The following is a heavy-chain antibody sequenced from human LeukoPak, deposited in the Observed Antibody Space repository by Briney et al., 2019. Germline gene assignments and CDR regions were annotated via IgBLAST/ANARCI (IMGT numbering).Heavy chain of an antibody. Sequence: SETLSLTCAVYGGSFSGYYWSWIRQPPGKGLEWIGEINHSGSTNYNPSLKSRVTISVDTSKNQFSLKLSSVTAADTAVYYCARGRYYGSGSYYTFIIGGSNFDYWGQGTLVTVSS. CDR3: ARGRYYGSGSYYTFIIGGSNFDY. J-gene: IGHJ4*02. CDR1: GGSFSGYY. CDR2: INHSGST. V-gene: IGHV4-34*01. D-gene: IGHD3-10*01.